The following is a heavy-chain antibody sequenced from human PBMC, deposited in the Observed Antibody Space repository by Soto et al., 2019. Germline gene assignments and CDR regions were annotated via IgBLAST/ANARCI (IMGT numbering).Heavy chain of an antibody. CDR3: ARDKLESSGRGGMDV. J-gene: IGHJ6*02. CDR1: GGSVSSGSYY. CDR2: IYYSGST. Sequence: SETLSLTCTVSGGSVSSGSYYWSWIRQPPGKGLEWIGYIYYSGSTNYNPSLKSRVTISVDTSKNQFSLKLSSVTAADTAVYYCARDKLESSGRGGMDVWGQGTTVTVSS. V-gene: IGHV4-61*01. D-gene: IGHD1-1*01.